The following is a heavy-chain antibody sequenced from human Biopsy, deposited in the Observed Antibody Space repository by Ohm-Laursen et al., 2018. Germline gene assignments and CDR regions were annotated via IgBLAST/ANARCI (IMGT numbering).Heavy chain of an antibody. CDR1: GATFSDYY. CDR3: GNEVYGRDY. J-gene: IGHJ4*02. Sequence: GTLSLTCTVYGATFSDYYWSWIRQPPGKGLEWIGQINQSGETKYNPSLQRRVTISAEVSKNQFSLKLRSLTAADTAIYYCGNEVYGRDYWGQGARVTVSS. D-gene: IGHD4-17*01. CDR2: INQSGET. V-gene: IGHV4-34*08.